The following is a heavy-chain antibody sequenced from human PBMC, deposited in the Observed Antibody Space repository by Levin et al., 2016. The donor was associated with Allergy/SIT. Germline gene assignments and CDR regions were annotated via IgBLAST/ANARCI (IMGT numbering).Heavy chain of an antibody. CDR1: GYSFTSYG. Sequence: ASVKVSCKASGYSFTSYGISWVRQAPGQGLEWVGWIRGDNGNTKYAQKFQGRVTMTTDTSTSTAYMELRSLTSDDTAVFYCARDPDSSSRFDPWGQGTLVTVSS. V-gene: IGHV1-18*01. CDR3: ARDPDSSSRFDP. CDR2: IRGDNGNT. D-gene: IGHD3-22*01. J-gene: IGHJ5*02.